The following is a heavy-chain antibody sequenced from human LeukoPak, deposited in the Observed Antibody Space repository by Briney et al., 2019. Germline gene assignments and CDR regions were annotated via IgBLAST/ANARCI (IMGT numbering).Heavy chain of an antibody. CDR2: ISSSSSYI. CDR3: ARDLFSSSSC. Sequence: ETLSLTCSVSGGSVSSDSNYWSWIRQPPGKGLEWVSSISSSSSYIYYADSVKGRFTISRDNAKNLLYLQMNSLRAEDTAVYYCARDLFSSSSCWGQGTLVTVSS. J-gene: IGHJ4*02. CDR1: GGSVSSDS. V-gene: IGHV3-21*01. D-gene: IGHD6-13*01.